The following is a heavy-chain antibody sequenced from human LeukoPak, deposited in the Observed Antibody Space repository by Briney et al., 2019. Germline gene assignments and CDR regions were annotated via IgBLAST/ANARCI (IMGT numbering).Heavy chain of an antibody. CDR1: GYTFTSYY. Sequence: ASVKVSCKASGYTFTSYYMHWVRQAPGQGLEWMGIINPSGGSTSYAQKFQGRVTMTRGMSTSTVYMELSSLRSEDTAVYYCASSTPTYYDFWSGHAAPFDYWGQGTLVTVSS. V-gene: IGHV1-46*01. D-gene: IGHD3-3*01. J-gene: IGHJ4*02. CDR2: INPSGGST. CDR3: ASSTPTYYDFWSGHAAPFDY.